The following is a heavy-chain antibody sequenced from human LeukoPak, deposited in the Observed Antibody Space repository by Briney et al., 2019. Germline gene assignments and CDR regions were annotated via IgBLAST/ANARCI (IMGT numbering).Heavy chain of an antibody. V-gene: IGHV1-18*04. D-gene: IGHD3-10*01. Sequence: GASVKVSCKASGYTFTSYGISWVRQAPGQGLEWMGWISGYNGNTNYAQKLQGRVSMTTDTSTSTAYMELRSLRSDDTAMYYCARAGITTVRGIIIAGNIVLKDWGQGTLVTVSS. CDR3: ARAGITTVRGIIIAGNIVLKD. CDR1: GYTFTSYG. CDR2: ISGYNGNT. J-gene: IGHJ4*02.